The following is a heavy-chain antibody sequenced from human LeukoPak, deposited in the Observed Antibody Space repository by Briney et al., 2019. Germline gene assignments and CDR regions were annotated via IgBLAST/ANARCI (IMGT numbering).Heavy chain of an antibody. CDR1: GFTFSNYW. J-gene: IGHJ5*02. CDR2: IIGDGSST. V-gene: IGHV3-74*01. Sequence: GGSLRLSCAASGFTFSNYWMHWVRQAPGKGLVWVSRIIGDGSSTNYADSVKGRFTISRDNAMNTLYLQMNSLRVEDTAVYYCPRDIRFGPWGQGTLVTVSS. D-gene: IGHD2-21*01. CDR3: PRDIRFGP.